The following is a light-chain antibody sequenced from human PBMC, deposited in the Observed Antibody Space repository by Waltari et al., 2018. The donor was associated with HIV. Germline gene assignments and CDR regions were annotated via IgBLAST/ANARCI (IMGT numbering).Light chain of an antibody. V-gene: IGLV2-11*01. CDR1: DSDIGGYNY. Sequence: QSALTQPRSVSGSPGQPVTISCTGTDSDIGGYNYVSWYQQHPGKAPKLILFDVRKRPSGVPDRFSGSKSGNTTSLTISGLQAEDEADYYCCSYANFYTVYVFGPGTKVTVL. J-gene: IGLJ1*01. CDR3: CSYANFYTVYV. CDR2: DVR.